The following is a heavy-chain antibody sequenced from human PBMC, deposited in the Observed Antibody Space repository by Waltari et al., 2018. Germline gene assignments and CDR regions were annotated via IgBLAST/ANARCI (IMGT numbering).Heavy chain of an antibody. Sequence: QGQLVESGGGVVQPGGSLRLSCTDPAFTSSSNDLHWVRQTPGKGLEWVAVIWFDGSNQFYADSVKGRFTISRDNSKNTAYLHMNSLRAEDTAIYYCAKGAYHVSSSNGDSWGQGTLVIVSS. CDR2: IWFDGSNQ. CDR3: AKGAYHVSSSNGDS. V-gene: IGHV3-30*02. D-gene: IGHD6-6*01. J-gene: IGHJ4*02. CDR1: AFTSSSND.